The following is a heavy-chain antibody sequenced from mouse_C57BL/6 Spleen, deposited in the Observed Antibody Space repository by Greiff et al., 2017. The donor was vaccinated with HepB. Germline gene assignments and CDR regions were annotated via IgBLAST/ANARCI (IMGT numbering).Heavy chain of an antibody. CDR2: IWSGGST. V-gene: IGHV2-2*01. Sequence: QVQLQQSGPGLVQPSQSLSITCTVSGFSLTSYGVHWVRQSPGKGLEWLGVIWSGGSTDYNAAFISRLSISKDNSKSQVFFKMNSLQADDTAIYYCARVYYGNYEDYYAMDYWGQGTSVTVSS. D-gene: IGHD2-1*01. CDR3: ARVYYGNYEDYYAMDY. J-gene: IGHJ4*01. CDR1: GFSLTSYG.